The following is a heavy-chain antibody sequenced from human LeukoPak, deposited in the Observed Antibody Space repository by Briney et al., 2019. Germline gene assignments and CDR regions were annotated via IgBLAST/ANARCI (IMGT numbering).Heavy chain of an antibody. CDR1: GFAFNNYW. J-gene: IGHJ4*02. CDR2: IDQEGGEQ. V-gene: IGHV3-7*01. CDR3: ARSKAGGY. D-gene: IGHD3-10*01. Sequence: GGSLRLSCAASGFAFNNYWMSWVRQAPGKGLEWVANIDQEGGEQNYVDSVKGRFSISRDNAKASVYLQMNSLKVEDTAFYYCARSKAGGYWGQGTLVTVSS.